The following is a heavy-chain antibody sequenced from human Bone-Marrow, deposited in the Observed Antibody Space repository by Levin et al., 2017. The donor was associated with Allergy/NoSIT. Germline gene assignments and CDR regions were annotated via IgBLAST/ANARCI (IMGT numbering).Heavy chain of an antibody. D-gene: IGHD6-13*01. J-gene: IGHJ4*02. CDR2: IYYSGST. V-gene: IGHV4-59*01. CDR1: GGSISSYY. Sequence: SSETLSLTCTVSGGSISSYYWSWIRQPPGKGLEWIGYIYYSGSTNYNPSLKSRVTISVDTSKNQFSLKLSSVTAADTAVYYCARSEQLTLFDYWGQGTLVTVSS. CDR3: ARSEQLTLFDY.